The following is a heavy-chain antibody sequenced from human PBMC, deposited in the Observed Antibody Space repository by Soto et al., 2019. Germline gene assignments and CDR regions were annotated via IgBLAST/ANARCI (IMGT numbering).Heavy chain of an antibody. CDR1: GYTFTSYG. Sequence: QVQLVQSGAEVKKPGASVKVSCKASGYTFTSYGISWVRQAPGQGLEWMGWISAYNGNTNYAQKLQGRVTMTTDTSTXIAXMXQRSLRSDDTAVYYCARDQPGDIVLVPAAISYGMDVWGQGTTVTVSS. V-gene: IGHV1-18*01. D-gene: IGHD2-2*02. CDR2: ISAYNGNT. CDR3: ARDQPGDIVLVPAAISYGMDV. J-gene: IGHJ6*02.